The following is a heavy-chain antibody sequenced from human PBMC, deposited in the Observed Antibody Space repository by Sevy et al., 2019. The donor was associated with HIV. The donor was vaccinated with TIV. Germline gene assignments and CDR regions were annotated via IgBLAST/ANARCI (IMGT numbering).Heavy chain of an antibody. J-gene: IGHJ4*02. V-gene: IGHV3-30*03. CDR3: ARAGRLRLGELSSGPDY. CDR2: VSYDGNK. D-gene: IGHD3-16*02. Sequence: GGSLRLSCTASGFNFNTYGMHWVRQAPGKGLEWLAIVSYDGNKYYADSVEGRFTISRDNSRNTLYLEMNSLKSEDTAVFHCARAGRLRLGELSSGPDYWGPRTLVTVSS. CDR1: GFNFNTYG.